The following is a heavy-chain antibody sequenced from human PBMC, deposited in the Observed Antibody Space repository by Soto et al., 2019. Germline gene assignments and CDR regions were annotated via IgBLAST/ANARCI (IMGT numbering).Heavy chain of an antibody. CDR2: IYYSGST. CDR3: ARHPQLGGYFDY. D-gene: IGHD7-27*01. V-gene: IGHV4-59*08. CDR1: GGSISSYY. J-gene: IGHJ4*02. Sequence: SETLSLTCTVSGGSISSYYWSWIRQPPGKGLEWIGYIYYSGSTNYNPSLKSRVTISVDTSKNQFSLKLSSVTAADTAVYYCARHPQLGGYFDYWGQGTLVTVSS.